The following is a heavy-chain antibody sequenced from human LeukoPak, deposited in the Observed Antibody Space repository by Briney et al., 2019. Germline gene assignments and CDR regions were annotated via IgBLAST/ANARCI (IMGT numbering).Heavy chain of an antibody. CDR2: IYYSGGT. J-gene: IGHJ6*03. V-gene: IGHV4-59*01. D-gene: IGHD3-9*01. CDR3: AGLDILTGYYYMDL. Sequence: SETLSLTCTVSGGSINSYYWSWIRQPPGKGLELIGYIYYSGGTNYNPSLKSRVTISVDTSKNQFSLNLSSVTAADTAVYYCAGLDILTGYYYMDLWGRGTTVTISS. CDR1: GGSINSYY.